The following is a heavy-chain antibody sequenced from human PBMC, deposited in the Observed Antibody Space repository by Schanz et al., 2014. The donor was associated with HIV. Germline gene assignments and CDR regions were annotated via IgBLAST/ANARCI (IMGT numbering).Heavy chain of an antibody. CDR3: AARYCSGAKCYSLDY. CDR2: ISYDGSNK. CDR1: GFTFSDHG. V-gene: IGHV3-30*19. D-gene: IGHD2-15*01. Sequence: QLRLVESGGGVVRPGTSLRLSCAASGFTFSDHGMHWVRQAPGKGLEWVAVISYDGSNKNYADSVKGRFTISRDNSKNTLYLQMNSLRAEDTAVYHCAARYCSGAKCYSLDYWGQGTLVTVSS. J-gene: IGHJ4*02.